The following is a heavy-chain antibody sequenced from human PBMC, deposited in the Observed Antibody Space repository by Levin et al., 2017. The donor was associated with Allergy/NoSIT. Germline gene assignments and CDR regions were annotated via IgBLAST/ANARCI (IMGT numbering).Heavy chain of an antibody. V-gene: IGHV4-59*08. J-gene: IGHJ5*02. CDR1: GGSLSDYY. Sequence: PGGSLRLSCTVSGGSLSDYYWSWIRQPPGKGLEWIGLIYYSGSTNYNPSLKSRVTISLDTSKNQFSLKLSSVTAADTAVYYCARQFDPWGQGTLVTVSS. CDR2: IYYSGST. CDR3: ARQFDP.